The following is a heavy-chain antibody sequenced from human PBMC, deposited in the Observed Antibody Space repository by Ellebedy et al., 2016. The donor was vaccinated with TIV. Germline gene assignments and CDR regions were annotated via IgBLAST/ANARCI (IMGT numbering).Heavy chain of an antibody. CDR2: IKQDGSEK. Sequence: PGGSLRLSCAASGFTFSRYWMSWVRQAPGKGLEWVANIKQDGSEKYYVDSVKGRFTISRDNAKNSLYLQMNSLRAEDTAVYYCARDPGGDYGDYIADYWGQGTLVTVSS. D-gene: IGHD4-17*01. V-gene: IGHV3-7*03. J-gene: IGHJ4*02. CDR3: ARDPGGDYGDYIADY. CDR1: GFTFSRYW.